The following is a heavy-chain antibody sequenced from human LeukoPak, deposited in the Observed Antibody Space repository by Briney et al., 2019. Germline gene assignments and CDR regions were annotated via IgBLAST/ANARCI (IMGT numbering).Heavy chain of an antibody. D-gene: IGHD6-19*01. CDR2: ISSSGSTI. Sequence: TGGSLRLSCAASGFTFSDYYMSWIRQAPGKGLEWVSYISSSGSTIYYADSVRGRFTISRDNAKNSLYLQMNSLRAEDTAVYYCARPQDASGWYYYFDYWGQGTLVTVS. J-gene: IGHJ4*02. CDR1: GFTFSDYY. CDR3: ARPQDASGWYYYFDY. V-gene: IGHV3-11*04.